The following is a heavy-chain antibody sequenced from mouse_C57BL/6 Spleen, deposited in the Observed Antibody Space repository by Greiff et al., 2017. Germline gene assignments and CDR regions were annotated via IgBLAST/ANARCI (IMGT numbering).Heavy chain of an antibody. CDR2: IYPGSGST. J-gene: IGHJ2*01. CDR1: GYTFTSYW. D-gene: IGHD1-1*01. V-gene: IGHV1-55*01. CDR3: ALITTVVEYYFDC. Sequence: QVQLQQPGAELVKPGASVKMSCKASGYTFTSYWITWVKQRPGQGLERIGDIYPGSGSTNYNEKFKSKATLTVDTSSSTAYMQLSSLTSEDSAVYYCALITTVVEYYFDCWGQGTTLAV.